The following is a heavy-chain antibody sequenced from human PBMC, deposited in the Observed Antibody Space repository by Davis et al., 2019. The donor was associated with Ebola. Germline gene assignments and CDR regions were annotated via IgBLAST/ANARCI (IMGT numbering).Heavy chain of an antibody. Sequence: ESLKISCAASGFTFSNAWMNWVRQAPGKVLEWVGRIKSKTDGGTTDYAAPVKGRFTISRDDSKNTLFLQMNSLKTEDTAIYYCTTGTSAFGSGSMRDDYWGRGTLVTVSS. CDR2: IKSKTDGGTT. CDR3: TTGTSAFGSGSMRDDY. D-gene: IGHD3-3*01. V-gene: IGHV3-15*07. J-gene: IGHJ4*02. CDR1: GFTFSNAW.